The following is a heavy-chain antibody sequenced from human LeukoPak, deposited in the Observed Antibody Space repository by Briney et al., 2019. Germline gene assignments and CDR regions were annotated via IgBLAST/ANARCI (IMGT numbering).Heavy chain of an antibody. V-gene: IGHV4-34*01. CDR2: INHSGST. CDR3: ARRKEYLRPYNWFHP. J-gene: IGHJ5*02. Sequence: SETLSLTCAVYGGSFSGYYWSWIRQPPGKGREWVGEINHSGSTNYNTSLKSRVTISVHTSKHQFSLKLSSVTAADTAVYCCARRKEYLRPYNWFHPWGQGTLVTVSS. D-gene: IGHD2-2*01. CDR1: GGSFSGYY.